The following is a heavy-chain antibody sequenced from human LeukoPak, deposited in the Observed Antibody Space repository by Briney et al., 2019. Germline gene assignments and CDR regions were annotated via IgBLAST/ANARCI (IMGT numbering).Heavy chain of an antibody. CDR1: GYTFTGYY. CDR3: ARTGYSSTYRLTGDY. V-gene: IGHV1-2*02. J-gene: IGHJ4*02. D-gene: IGHD6-13*01. CDR2: INPNSGGT. Sequence: ASVKVSCKASGYTFTGYYMYWVRQAPGQGLEWMGWINPNSGGTNYAQKFQGRVTMTRDTSISTAYMELSRLRSDDTAMYYCARTGYSSTYRLTGDYWGQGTLVTVSS.